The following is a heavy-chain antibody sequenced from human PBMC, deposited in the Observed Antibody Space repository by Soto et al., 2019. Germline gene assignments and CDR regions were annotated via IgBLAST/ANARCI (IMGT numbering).Heavy chain of an antibody. V-gene: IGHV4-31*03. CDR3: ASGYNWNSYYFDY. Sequence: QVQLQESGPGLVKPSQTLSLTCTVSGGSISSGGYYWSWIRQHPGKGLEWIGYIYYSGSTYYNPSLKSRVTISVDTSKNQFSLKLSSVTAADTPVYYCASGYNWNSYYFDYWGQGTLVTVSS. D-gene: IGHD1-7*01. J-gene: IGHJ4*02. CDR1: GGSISSGGYY. CDR2: IYYSGST.